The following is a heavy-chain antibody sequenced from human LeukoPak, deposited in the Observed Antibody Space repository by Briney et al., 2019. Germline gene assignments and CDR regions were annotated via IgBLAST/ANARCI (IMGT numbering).Heavy chain of an antibody. CDR3: AKVGTMVRGVIISYFDY. V-gene: IGHV3-9*01. CDR2: ISWNSGSI. D-gene: IGHD3-10*01. Sequence: PGGSLRLSCSASGFTVSSNYMSWVRQAPGKGLEWGSGISWNSGSIGYADSVKGRFTISRDNAKNSLYLQMNSLRAEDTALYYCAKVGTMVRGVIISYFDYWGQGTLVTVSS. J-gene: IGHJ4*02. CDR1: GFTVSSNY.